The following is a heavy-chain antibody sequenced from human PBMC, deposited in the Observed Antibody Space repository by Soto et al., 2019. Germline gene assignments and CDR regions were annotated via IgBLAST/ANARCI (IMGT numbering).Heavy chain of an antibody. Sequence: SVKVSCKASGGTFSSYAISWVRQAPGQGLEWMGGIIPIFGTTNYAQKFQGRVTITADESTSTAYMELSSLRSEDTAVYYCARGGPKIVVVPAAIENWFDPWGQGTLVTVSS. J-gene: IGHJ5*02. CDR3: ARGGPKIVVVPAAIENWFDP. CDR2: IIPIFGTT. D-gene: IGHD2-2*02. CDR1: GGTFSSYA. V-gene: IGHV1-69*13.